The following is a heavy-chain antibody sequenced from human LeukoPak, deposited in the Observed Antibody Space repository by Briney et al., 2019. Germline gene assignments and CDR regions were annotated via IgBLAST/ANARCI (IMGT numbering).Heavy chain of an antibody. Sequence: GGSLRLSCAVSGFTFSSYWMGWVRQAPGKGLEWVANINQDGGEKYYVDSVKGRFTISRDNAKNSLYLQMNSLRAEDTAVYYCARDRIFDYWGQGTLVIASS. CDR2: INQDGGEK. J-gene: IGHJ4*02. CDR1: GFTFSSYW. V-gene: IGHV3-7*01. D-gene: IGHD1-14*01. CDR3: ARDRIFDY.